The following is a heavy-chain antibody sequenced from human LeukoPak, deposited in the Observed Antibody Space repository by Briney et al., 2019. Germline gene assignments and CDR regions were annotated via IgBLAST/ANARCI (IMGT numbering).Heavy chain of an antibody. CDR3: ARVTFYYDVITYYYLRSGAFDI. V-gene: IGHV4-39*02. D-gene: IGHD3-22*01. CDR1: GGSISSSSYY. J-gene: IGHJ3*02. Sequence: PSETLSLTCTVSGGSISSSSYYWGWIRQPPGKELEWIVNIDYSASTYYNPNLKGPATISVSTTKNHFSLNLSFVAAADTAVYYCARVTFYYDVITYYYLRSGAFDIWGQGTMVTVSS. CDR2: IDYSAST.